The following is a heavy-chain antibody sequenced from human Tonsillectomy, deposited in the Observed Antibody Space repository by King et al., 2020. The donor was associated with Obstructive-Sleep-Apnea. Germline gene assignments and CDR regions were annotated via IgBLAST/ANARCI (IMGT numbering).Heavy chain of an antibody. Sequence: RLQLQESGPGLVKPSETLSLTCTVSGGSISSSSYYWGWIRQPPGKALEWIGNIYYSGSTSYNPSLKSRVTISVDTSKNQFSLKLRSVTAADTAVYYCARYPDGSGRPLVGDAFDIWGQGTMVTVSS. V-gene: IGHV4-39*06. J-gene: IGHJ3*02. CDR3: ARYPDGSGRPLVGDAFDI. CDR1: GGSISSSSYY. D-gene: IGHD3-10*01. CDR2: IYYSGST.